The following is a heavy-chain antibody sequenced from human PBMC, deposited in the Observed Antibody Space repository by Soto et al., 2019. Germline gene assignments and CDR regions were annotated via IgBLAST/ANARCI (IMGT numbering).Heavy chain of an antibody. V-gene: IGHV3-11*05. Sequence: QVQLVESGGGLVKPGGSLRLSCAVSGFTFSDYYMTWIRQAPGKGLEWVSYISSSTSHTNYADSVKGRFTISRDNAKNSLVLQMNSLRAEDTAVYYCARGRGAAADYFAFWGQGTLVTVSS. CDR2: ISSSTSHT. D-gene: IGHD6-13*01. CDR3: ARGRGAAADYFAF. J-gene: IGHJ4*02. CDR1: GFTFSDYY.